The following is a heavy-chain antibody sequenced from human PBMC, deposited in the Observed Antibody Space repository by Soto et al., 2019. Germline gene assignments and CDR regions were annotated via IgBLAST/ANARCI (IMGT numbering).Heavy chain of an antibody. CDR2: IYYSGST. V-gene: IGHV4-59*08. J-gene: IGHJ6*03. Sequence: SETLSLTCTVSGGSISSYYWSWIRQPPGKGLEWIGYIYYSGSTNYNPSLKSRVTISVDTSKNQFSLKLSSVTAADTAVYYCARHRDYGSGINPPTNYYYYMDVWGKGTTVTVSS. CDR1: GGSISSYY. D-gene: IGHD3-10*01. CDR3: ARHRDYGSGINPPTNYYYYMDV.